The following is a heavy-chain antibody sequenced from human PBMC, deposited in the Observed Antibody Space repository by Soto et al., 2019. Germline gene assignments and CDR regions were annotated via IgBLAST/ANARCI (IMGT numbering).Heavy chain of an antibody. CDR2: INPATGAA. V-gene: IGHV1-2*02. Sequence: QLHLVQSGAVVKKPGASVTVSCSASGYPVTAYYMHWVRQAPGRGLEWMGGINPATGAAKYTQTFQGRVTMTRDTSTGTVFMELSGLNSEDTAVFYWARGGGVGVAGSAAFDMWGQGTLVTVSS. D-gene: IGHD3-3*01. CDR3: ARGGGVGVAGSAAFDM. CDR1: GYPVTAYY. J-gene: IGHJ3*02.